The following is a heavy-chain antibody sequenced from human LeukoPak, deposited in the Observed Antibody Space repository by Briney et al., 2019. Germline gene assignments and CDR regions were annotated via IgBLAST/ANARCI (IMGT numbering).Heavy chain of an antibody. CDR2: IIPIFGIA. CDR1: GGTFSSYA. J-gene: IGHJ2*01. D-gene: IGHD5-18*01. Sequence: GSSVKVSCKASGGTFSSYAISWVRQAPGQGLEWMGRIIPIFGIANYAQKFQGRVTITADKSTSTAYMELSSLRSEDTAVYYCARGSDTAIDPDWYFDLWGRGTLVTVSS. CDR3: ARGSDTAIDPDWYFDL. V-gene: IGHV1-69*04.